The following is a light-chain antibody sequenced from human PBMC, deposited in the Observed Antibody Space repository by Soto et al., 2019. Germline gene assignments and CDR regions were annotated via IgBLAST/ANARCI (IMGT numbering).Light chain of an antibody. J-gene: IGKJ4*01. Sequence: DIQMTQSPSTLSASVGDRVTITCRASESFSSWLAWYQQKPGKAPRLLIYKASSLESGVPSRFSGSGSGTEFTLTISSLQPDDFATYYCQQYNTYPLTFGGGTKVEIK. V-gene: IGKV1-5*03. CDR2: KAS. CDR1: ESFSSW. CDR3: QQYNTYPLT.